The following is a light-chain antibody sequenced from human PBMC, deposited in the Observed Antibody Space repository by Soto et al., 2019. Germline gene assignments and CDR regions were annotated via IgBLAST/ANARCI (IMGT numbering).Light chain of an antibody. Sequence: EIVMTQSPAILSVSPGERATLSCGASQSVGRNLAWYQQKPGQTPRLLIYDASTRATGIPARFSGSGSGTEITLTISSLQSEDFAVYHCQQYNNWPIAFGQGTRLEIK. CDR1: QSVGRN. CDR3: QQYNNWPIA. CDR2: DAS. J-gene: IGKJ5*01. V-gene: IGKV3-15*01.